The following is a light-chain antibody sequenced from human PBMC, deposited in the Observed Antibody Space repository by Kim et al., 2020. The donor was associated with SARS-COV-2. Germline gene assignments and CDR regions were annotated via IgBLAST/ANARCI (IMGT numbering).Light chain of an antibody. Sequence: DIQMTQSPPSLSASVGDTVTMTCRASQGISKYVAWYQQKPGRVPKLLIYAASTLQSGVPSRFSGSGSETDFTLTITSLQPEDVATYYCQKYNSVPPYTFGQGTKLEIK. CDR2: AAS. CDR3: QKYNSVPPYT. J-gene: IGKJ2*01. V-gene: IGKV1-27*01. CDR1: QGISKY.